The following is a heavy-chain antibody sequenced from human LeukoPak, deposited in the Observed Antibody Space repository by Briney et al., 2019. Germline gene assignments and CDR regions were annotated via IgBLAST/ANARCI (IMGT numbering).Heavy chain of an antibody. CDR1: GYTFTAYC. CDR2: ISAYNGNT. V-gene: IGHV1-8*02. Sequence: ASVKVSCKASGYTFTAYCMHWVRQAPGQGLEWMGWISAYNGNTNYAQKLQGRVTMTRNTSISTAYMELSSLRSEDTAVYYCARGWGSSSSIFDYWGQGTLVTVSS. J-gene: IGHJ4*02. CDR3: ARGWGSSSSIFDY. D-gene: IGHD6-6*01.